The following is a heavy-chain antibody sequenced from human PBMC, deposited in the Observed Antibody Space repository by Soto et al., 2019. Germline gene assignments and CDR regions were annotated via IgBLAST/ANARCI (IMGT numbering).Heavy chain of an antibody. Sequence: PSETLSLTCTVSGGSISSYYWSWIRQPPGKGLEWIGYIYYSGSTNYNPSLKSRVTISVDTSKNQFSLKLGSVTAADTAVYYCARGVATTDYFDYWGQGTLVTVSS. CDR2: IYYSGST. CDR1: GGSISSYY. CDR3: ARGVATTDYFDY. D-gene: IGHD1-1*01. V-gene: IGHV4-59*01. J-gene: IGHJ4*02.